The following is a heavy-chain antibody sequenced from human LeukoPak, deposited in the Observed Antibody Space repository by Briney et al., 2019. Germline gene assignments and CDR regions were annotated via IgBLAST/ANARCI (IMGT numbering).Heavy chain of an antibody. J-gene: IGHJ4*02. Sequence: GSLRLSLCTSGFTFSSYWMHLVRQAPGMGLEWVSAIADGGETTSYADSVKGRFTISRDYSKNTLHLQMNSVRAEDTAVYYCARKAARTSGYDYWGQGILVTVSS. D-gene: IGHD3-22*01. V-gene: IGHV3-74*03. CDR2: IADGGETT. CDR1: GFTFSSYW. CDR3: ARKAARTSGYDY.